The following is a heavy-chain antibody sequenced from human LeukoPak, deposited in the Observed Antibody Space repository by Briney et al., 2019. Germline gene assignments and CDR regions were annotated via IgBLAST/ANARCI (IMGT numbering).Heavy chain of an antibody. Sequence: GGSLRLSCVASGYTFSVYYMSWIRDAPGKGREWGSYISSSGTNIYYTDSVKGRFTISRDNSKNSLYLEMNSLRAEYTAVYYFARGRGQYAKSYFDYWGQGTLVTVSS. CDR1: GYTFSVYY. CDR3: ARGRGQYAKSYFDY. J-gene: IGHJ4*02. D-gene: IGHD4-11*01. CDR2: ISSSGTNI. V-gene: IGHV3-11*01.